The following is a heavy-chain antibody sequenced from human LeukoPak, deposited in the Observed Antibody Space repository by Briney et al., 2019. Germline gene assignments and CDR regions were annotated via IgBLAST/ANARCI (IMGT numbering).Heavy chain of an antibody. V-gene: IGHV3-74*01. J-gene: IGHJ4*02. CDR3: ARADLVGGRSGGSYFDY. CDR1: GFTFSSYW. Sequence: GGSLRLSCAASGFTFSSYWMHWVRQAPGKGLVWVSRINSDGSSANYADSVKGRFTISRDNANNTLYLQVNSLRVGDTAVHYCARADLVGGRSGGSYFDYWGQGTLVTVSS. CDR2: INSDGSSA. D-gene: IGHD1-26*01.